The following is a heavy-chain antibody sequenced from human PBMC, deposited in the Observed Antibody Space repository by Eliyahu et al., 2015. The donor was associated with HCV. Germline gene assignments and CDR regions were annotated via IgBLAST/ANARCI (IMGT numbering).Heavy chain of an antibody. CDR1: ARMG. CDR2: IFSNDEK. D-gene: IGHD5-24*01. CDR3: ARIQRGWLRERYYFDY. J-gene: IGHJ4*02. Sequence: ARMGVSWIRQPPGKALEWLAHIFSNDEKSYSTSLKSRLTISKDTSKSQVVLTMTNMDPVDTATYYCARIQRGWLRERYYFDYWGQGTLVTVSS. V-gene: IGHV2-26*01.